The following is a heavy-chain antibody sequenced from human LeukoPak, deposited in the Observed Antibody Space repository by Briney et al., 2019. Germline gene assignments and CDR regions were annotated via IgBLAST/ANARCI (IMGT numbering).Heavy chain of an antibody. CDR3: ARAVSVGVPAAILDY. D-gene: IGHD2-2*02. CDR1: GGSFSGYY. J-gene: IGHJ4*02. Sequence: ETLSLTCAVYGGSFSGYYWSWIRQPPGKGLEGIGEINHSGSTNYNPSLKSRVTIAVDTSKNQFSLKLSSVTAADTAVYYCARAVSVGVPAAILDYWGQGTLVTVSS. CDR2: INHSGST. V-gene: IGHV4-34*01.